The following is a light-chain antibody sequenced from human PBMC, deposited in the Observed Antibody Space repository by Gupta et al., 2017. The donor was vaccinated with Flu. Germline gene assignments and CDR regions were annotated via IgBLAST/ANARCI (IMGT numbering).Light chain of an antibody. CDR3: QARDSSTGV. Sequence: ARITCGGNNIGSKNVHWYQQKPGQAPVLVIYRDSNRPSGLPERFSGSNSENTATLTISRAQAGDEADYYCQARDSSTGVFGGWTNQTVL. CDR2: RDS. J-gene: IGLJ2*01. V-gene: IGLV3-9*01. CDR1: NIGSKN.